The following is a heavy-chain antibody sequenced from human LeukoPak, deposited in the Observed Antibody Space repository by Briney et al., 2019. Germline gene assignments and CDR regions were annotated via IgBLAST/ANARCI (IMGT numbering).Heavy chain of an antibody. V-gene: IGHV3-23*01. CDR1: GFSFRDYS. CDR2: ISGSGGST. J-gene: IGHJ1*01. D-gene: IGHD3-16*02. Sequence: GGSLRLSCDASGFSFRDYSMNWVRQAPGKGLEWASAISGSGGSTYYADSVKGRFTISRDNSKNTLYLQMNSLRAEDTAVYYCAKALTRVIDEYFQHWGQGTLVIVSS. CDR3: AKALTRVIDEYFQH.